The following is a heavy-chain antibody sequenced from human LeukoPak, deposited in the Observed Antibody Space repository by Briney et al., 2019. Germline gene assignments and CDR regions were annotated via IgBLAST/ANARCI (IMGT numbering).Heavy chain of an antibody. V-gene: IGHV1-8*01. J-gene: IGHJ6*03. CDR3: ARALAWGGSSYSYYYMDV. Sequence: ASVKVSCKASGYTFSDYDINWVRQATGQGLEWMGWINPNSGNAGYAQKFQGRVTMTRNTSISTACMELSSLRSEDTAVYYCARALAWGGSSYSYYYMDVWDKGTTVTVSS. D-gene: IGHD1-26*01. CDR2: INPNSGNA. CDR1: GYTFSDYD.